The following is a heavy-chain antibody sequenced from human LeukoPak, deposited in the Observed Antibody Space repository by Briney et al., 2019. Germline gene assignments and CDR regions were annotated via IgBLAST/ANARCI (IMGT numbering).Heavy chain of an antibody. CDR3: ARGNGYSG. Sequence: SETLSLTCAVYGGSFSGYYWSWVRQPPGKGLEWIGEINHSGSTNYNPSLKSRVTISVDTSKNQFSLKLSSVTAADTAVYYCARGNGYSGWGQGTLVTVSS. J-gene: IGHJ4*02. V-gene: IGHV4-34*01. CDR1: GGSFSGYY. CDR2: INHSGST. D-gene: IGHD5-24*01.